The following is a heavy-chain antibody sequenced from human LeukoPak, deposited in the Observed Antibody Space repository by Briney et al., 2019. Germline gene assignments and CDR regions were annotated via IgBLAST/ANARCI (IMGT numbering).Heavy chain of an antibody. J-gene: IGHJ3*02. V-gene: IGHV6-1*01. CDR1: GDSVSTNSAA. Sequence: SQTLSLTCAISGDSVSTNSAAWNWVRQSPSRGLEWLGRTYYRSKWYNDYAISVKSRITVNPDTSKNQLSLQLNSVTPEDTAVYFCAREGPDAFDIWGQGTVVTVSS. CDR2: TYYRSKWYN. CDR3: AREGPDAFDI.